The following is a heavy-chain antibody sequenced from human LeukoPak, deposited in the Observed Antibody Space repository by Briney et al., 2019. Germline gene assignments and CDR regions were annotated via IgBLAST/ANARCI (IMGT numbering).Heavy chain of an antibody. CDR1: GLTFRTYS. Sequence: GSLRLSCAASGLTFRTYSMNWVRQAPGKGLEWVSSISSSSSYIYYADSVKGRFTISRDSAKNSLYLQMNSLRAEDTAVYYCARGITESTSDYWGQGTLVTVSS. D-gene: IGHD1-7*01. V-gene: IGHV3-21*01. CDR3: ARGITESTSDY. CDR2: ISSSSSYI. J-gene: IGHJ4*02.